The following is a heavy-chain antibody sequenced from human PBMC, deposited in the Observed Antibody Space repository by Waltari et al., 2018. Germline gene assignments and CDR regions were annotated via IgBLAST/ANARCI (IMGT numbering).Heavy chain of an antibody. CDR3: AREGYGDYEGYDY. V-gene: IGHV4-39*07. J-gene: IGHJ4*02. Sequence: QLQLQESGPGLMKPSETLSLTCTVSGGSISSSSYYWGWIRQPPGKGLEWIGSIYYSGSTYYNPSLKSRVTISVDTSKNQFSLKLSSVTAADTAVYYCAREGYGDYEGYDYWGQGTLVTVSS. CDR2: IYYSGST. CDR1: GGSISSSSYY. D-gene: IGHD4-17*01.